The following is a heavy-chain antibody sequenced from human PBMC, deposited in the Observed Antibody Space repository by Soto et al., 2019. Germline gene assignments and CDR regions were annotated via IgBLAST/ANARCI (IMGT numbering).Heavy chain of an antibody. CDR1: GGSISSGGYY. V-gene: IGHV4-31*03. J-gene: IGHJ5*02. Sequence: PSETLSLTCTVSGGSISSGGYYWSWIRQHPGKGLEWIGYIYYSGSTYYNPSLKSRVTISVDTSKNQFSLKLSSVTAADTAVYYCARGPLYYDFWSGYSNWFDPWGQGTLVTVPS. CDR3: ARGPLYYDFWSGYSNWFDP. D-gene: IGHD3-3*01. CDR2: IYYSGST.